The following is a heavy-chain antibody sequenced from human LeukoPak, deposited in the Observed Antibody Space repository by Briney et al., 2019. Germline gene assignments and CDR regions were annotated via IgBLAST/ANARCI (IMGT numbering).Heavy chain of an antibody. D-gene: IGHD6-13*01. Sequence: GGSLRLSCAASGFTFSSYGIHWVREAPGKGLEWLAFIRYDGSNKYYADSVKCRFTISSDNSNNTLYLQMNSLRAKDTAVYYSAKEPTHIGIAAADPFDYWGQGTLVTVSS. V-gene: IGHV3-30*02. CDR2: IRYDGSNK. J-gene: IGHJ4*02. CDR3: AKEPTHIGIAAADPFDY. CDR1: GFTFSSYG.